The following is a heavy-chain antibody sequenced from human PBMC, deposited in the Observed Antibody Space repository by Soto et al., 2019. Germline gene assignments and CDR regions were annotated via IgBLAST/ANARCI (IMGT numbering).Heavy chain of an antibody. V-gene: IGHV3-23*01. Sequence: PGGSLRLSCVASGFIFGSYAMHWVRQAPGKGLEWVSGISYSGGGTYYADSVRGRLTISRHNSKNTLYLQMSSLRAEDTAVYYCVKDKGSTVSPSEYYYNGMDVWGQGTTVTVSS. J-gene: IGHJ6*02. CDR3: VKDKGSTVSPSEYYYNGMDV. CDR1: GFIFGSYA. CDR2: ISYSGGGT. D-gene: IGHD4-17*01.